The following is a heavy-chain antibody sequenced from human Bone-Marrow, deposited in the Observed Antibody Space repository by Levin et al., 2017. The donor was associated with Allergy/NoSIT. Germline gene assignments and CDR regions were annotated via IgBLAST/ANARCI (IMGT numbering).Heavy chain of an antibody. CDR2: IYSGGST. CDR1: GFSVTTNY. Sequence: GASVKVSCALSGFSVTTNYMTWVRQAPGKGLEWVSVIYSGGSTYYAVPVQGRFTISRDDSKNMLYLQMNSLKVEDPALYFCARAPPDWNFYYGLDVWGHGTTVTVSS. J-gene: IGHJ6*02. CDR3: ARAPPDWNFYYGLDV. V-gene: IGHV3-53*01. D-gene: IGHD1-1*01.